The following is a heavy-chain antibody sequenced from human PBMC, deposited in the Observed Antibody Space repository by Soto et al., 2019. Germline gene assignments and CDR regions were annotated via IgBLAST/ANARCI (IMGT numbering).Heavy chain of an antibody. Sequence: QITLKESGPTLVKPTQTLTLTCTFSGFSLSTSGVGVGWIRQPPGKALEWLALIYWDDDKRYSPSLKSRLTITKDTSKYQVVLTMTNMDPVDTAIYYCVHKRHYGGGRAFDIWGQGTMVTVSS. CDR3: VHKRHYGGGRAFDI. CDR1: GFSLSTSGVG. D-gene: IGHD4-17*01. CDR2: IYWDDDK. J-gene: IGHJ3*02. V-gene: IGHV2-5*02.